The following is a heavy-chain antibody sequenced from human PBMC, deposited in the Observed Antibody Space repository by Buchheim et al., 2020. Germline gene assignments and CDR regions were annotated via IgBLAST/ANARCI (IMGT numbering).Heavy chain of an antibody. V-gene: IGHV3-33*01. CDR1: GFTFSSYG. J-gene: IGHJ4*02. Sequence: QVQLVESGGGVVQPGRSLRLSCAASGFTFSSYGMHWVRQAPGKGLEWVAVIWYDGSNKYYADSVKGRFTISRDNSKNTLYLQMDSLSAEDRAGDYCARDRRHSGYGEIDYWGQGTL. CDR2: IWYDGSNK. CDR3: ARDRRHSGYGEIDY. D-gene: IGHD5-12*01.